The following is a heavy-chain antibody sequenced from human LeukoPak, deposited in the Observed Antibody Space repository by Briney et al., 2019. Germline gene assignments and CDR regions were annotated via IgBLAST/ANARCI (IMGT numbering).Heavy chain of an antibody. CDR1: GGSFGGYY. V-gene: IGHV4-34*01. D-gene: IGHD2-15*01. CDR2: INHSGST. J-gene: IGHJ4*02. Sequence: SETLSLTCAVYGGSFGGYYWSWIRQPPGKGLEWIGEINHSGSTNYNSSLKSRVTISVDTSKNQFSLKLSSVTAADTAVYYCARGVGYCSGGSCYSADFDYWGQGTLVTVSS. CDR3: ARGVGYCSGGSCYSADFDY.